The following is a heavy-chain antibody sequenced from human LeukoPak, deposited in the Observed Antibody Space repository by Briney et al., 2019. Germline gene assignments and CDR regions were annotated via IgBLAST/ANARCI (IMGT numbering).Heavy chain of an antibody. J-gene: IGHJ5*02. D-gene: IGHD1-26*01. Sequence: PGGSLRLSCAASGFTFSSYGMSWVRQAPGKGLEWVSAISGSGGSTYYADSVKGRFTISRDNSKNTLYLQMNSLRAEDTAVYYCAKDADTGYSGSYYVEWFDPWGQGTLVTVSS. V-gene: IGHV3-23*01. CDR1: GFTFSSYG. CDR3: AKDADTGYSGSYYVEWFDP. CDR2: ISGSGGST.